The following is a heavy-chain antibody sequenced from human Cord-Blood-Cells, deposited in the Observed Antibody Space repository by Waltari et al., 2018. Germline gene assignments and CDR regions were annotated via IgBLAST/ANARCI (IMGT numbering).Heavy chain of an antibody. CDR2: ISYDGSNK. V-gene: IGHV3-30*18. J-gene: IGHJ4*02. CDR1: GFTFSSYG. CDR3: AKSLGVVVVAADY. D-gene: IGHD2-15*01. Sequence: VQLVESGGGVVQPGRSLRLYCPASGFTFSSYGMHWGRPAPGKGLEWVAVISYDGSNKYYADSVKGRFTISRDNSKNTLYLQMNSLRAEDTAVYYCAKSLGVVVVAADYWGQGTLVTVSS.